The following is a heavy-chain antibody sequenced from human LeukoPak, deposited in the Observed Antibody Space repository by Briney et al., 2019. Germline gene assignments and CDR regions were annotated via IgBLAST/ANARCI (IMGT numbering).Heavy chain of an antibody. J-gene: IGHJ4*02. D-gene: IGHD1-26*01. CDR1: GGSISSYY. Sequence: SETLSLTCTVSGGSISSYYWSWIRQPAGKGLEWIGRIYTSGSTNYNPSLKSRVTMSVDTSENQFSLELSSVTAADTAVYYCAGSKWELRYYFDNWGQGTLVTVSS. CDR3: AGSKWELRYYFDN. V-gene: IGHV4-4*07. CDR2: IYTSGST.